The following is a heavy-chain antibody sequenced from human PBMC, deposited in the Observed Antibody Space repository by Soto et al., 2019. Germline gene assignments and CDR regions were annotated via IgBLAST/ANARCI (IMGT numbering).Heavy chain of an antibody. CDR1: GFTVSSNY. V-gene: IGHV3-66*01. Sequence: EVQLVESRGGMVQPGGSLRLSCVASGFTVSSNYMTWVRQAPGKGLEWVSVVFTNGGTVYADSVKGRFTMSRDNSKNTLFLQINSLRAEDTAVYYCARDQGVPVTAWGQGTLVTVSS. J-gene: IGHJ5*02. CDR3: ARDQGVPVTA. D-gene: IGHD6-19*01. CDR2: VFTNGGT.